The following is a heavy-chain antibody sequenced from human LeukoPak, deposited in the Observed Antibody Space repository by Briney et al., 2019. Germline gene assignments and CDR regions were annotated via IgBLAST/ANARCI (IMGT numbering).Heavy chain of an antibody. J-gene: IGHJ4*02. V-gene: IGHV4-34*01. CDR3: ARAGYSSGWFDY. CDR1: GGSFSGYY. D-gene: IGHD6-19*01. CDR2: INHSGST. Sequence: SETLSLTCAVYGGSFSGYYWSWIRQPPGKGLEWIGEINHSGSTNYNPSLKSRVTISVDTSENQFSLKLSSVTAADTAVYYCARAGYSSGWFDYWGQGTLVTVSS.